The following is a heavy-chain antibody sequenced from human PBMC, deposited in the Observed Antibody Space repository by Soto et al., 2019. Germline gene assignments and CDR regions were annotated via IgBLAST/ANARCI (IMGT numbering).Heavy chain of an antibody. J-gene: IGHJ6*02. CDR2: IIPIFGTA. CDR1: GGTFSSYA. Sequence: ASVKVSCKASGGTFSSYAISWVRQAPGQGLEWMGGIIPIFGTANYAQKFQGRVTITADESTSTAYMELSSLRSEDTAVYYCARLGLRRITIFGVVIRLYYYYGMDVWGQGTTVTVSS. D-gene: IGHD3-3*01. CDR3: ARLGLRRITIFGVVIRLYYYYGMDV. V-gene: IGHV1-69*13.